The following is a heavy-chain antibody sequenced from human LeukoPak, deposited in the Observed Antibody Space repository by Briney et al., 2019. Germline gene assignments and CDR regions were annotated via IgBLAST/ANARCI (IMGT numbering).Heavy chain of an antibody. Sequence: GGSLRLSCAASGFTFSSYSMNWVRQAPGKGLEWVSSISSSSSYIYYADSVKGRFTISRDNAKNSLYLQMNSLRAEDTAVYYCARGTRIAAAGTIGHWGQGTLVTVSS. V-gene: IGHV3-21*01. CDR3: ARGTRIAAAGTIGH. J-gene: IGHJ4*02. CDR2: ISSSSSYI. CDR1: GFTFSSYS. D-gene: IGHD6-13*01.